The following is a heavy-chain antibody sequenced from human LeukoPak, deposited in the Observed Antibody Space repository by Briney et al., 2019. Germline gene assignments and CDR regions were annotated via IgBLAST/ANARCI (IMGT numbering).Heavy chain of an antibody. V-gene: IGHV3-9*01. Sequence: GGSLRLSCAASGFTFDDYAMHWVRQAPGKGLEWVSGISWNGGSIGYADSVKGRFTISRDNAKNSLYLQMNSLRAEDTALYYCAKAVIPYSRGWSGYFDYWGQGTLVTVSS. CDR2: ISWNGGSI. D-gene: IGHD6-19*01. CDR3: AKAVIPYSRGWSGYFDY. CDR1: GFTFDDYA. J-gene: IGHJ4*02.